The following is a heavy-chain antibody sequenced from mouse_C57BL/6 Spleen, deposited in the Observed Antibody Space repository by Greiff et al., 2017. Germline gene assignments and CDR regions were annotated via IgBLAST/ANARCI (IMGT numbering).Heavy chain of an antibody. CDR2: IYPGDGDT. D-gene: IGHD1-1*01. V-gene: IGHV1-80*01. J-gene: IGHJ3*01. CDR1: GYAFSSYW. CDR3: VPYYDGSSPWFAY. Sequence: QVQLQQSGAELVKPGASVKISCKASGYAFSSYWMNWVKQRPGKGLEWIGQIYPGDGDTNYNGKFKGKATLTADKSSSTAYMQLSSLTSEDSAVYFCVPYYDGSSPWFAYWGQGTLVTVSA.